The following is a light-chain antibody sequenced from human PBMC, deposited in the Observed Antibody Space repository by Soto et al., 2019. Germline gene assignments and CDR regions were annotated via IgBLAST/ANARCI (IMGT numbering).Light chain of an antibody. Sequence: PQAPATLSVSAGQRATLSCRASQSISSNLDWYQQKPGQAPRLLIYDASSLQSGVPSRFSGSGSGTEFTLTISSLQPDDFATYYCQQYNSYSVTFGQGTKVDIK. J-gene: IGKJ1*01. CDR2: DAS. V-gene: IGKV1-5*01. CDR1: QSISSN. CDR3: QQYNSYSVT.